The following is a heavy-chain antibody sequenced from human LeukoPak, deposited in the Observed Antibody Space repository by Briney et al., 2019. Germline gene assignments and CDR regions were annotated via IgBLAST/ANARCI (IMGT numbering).Heavy chain of an antibody. D-gene: IGHD3-22*01. V-gene: IGHV4-4*09. J-gene: IGHJ4*02. CDR1: GGSISDDY. CDR3: ARRHYDSRGFYYYFDY. CDR2: TSTSGST. Sequence: SETLSLTCTVSGGSISDDYWSWIRQPPGKGLEWIGYTSTSGSTFYNPSLTSRVTISVDTSNNYFSLRLSSVTAADTAVYYCARRHYDSRGFYYYFDYWGQGTLVTVSS.